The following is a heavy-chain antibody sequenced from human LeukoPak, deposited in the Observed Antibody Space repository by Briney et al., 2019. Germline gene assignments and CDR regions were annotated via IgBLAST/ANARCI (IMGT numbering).Heavy chain of an antibody. D-gene: IGHD5-18*01. CDR3: AREKYTYGRGFYFDY. CDR1: GYTFSNYG. Sequence: ASVKVSCTASGYTFSNYGISWVRQAPGQGLEWVGWISAYTGKTNYAQTVQGRVTMTTDTSTSTAYMDLSSLRSDDTAVYYCAREKYTYGRGFYFDYWGQGTLVTVSS. V-gene: IGHV1-18*01. CDR2: ISAYTGKT. J-gene: IGHJ4*02.